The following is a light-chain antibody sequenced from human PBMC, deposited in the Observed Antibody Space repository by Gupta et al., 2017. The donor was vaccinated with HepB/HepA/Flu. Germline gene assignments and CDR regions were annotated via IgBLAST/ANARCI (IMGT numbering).Light chain of an antibody. V-gene: IGKV3-11*01. CDR3: QQRGNLPLT. J-gene: IGKJ4*01. CDR2: DAS. CDR1: QGVSSY. Sequence: EIVLHPSPSSLSVSPGERATLTCQASQGVSSYLAWYQQKPGKAPRLLIYDASNRATGIPSRFSGSGSGTDFTLTISSLEPEDFAGYYCQQRGNLPLTFGGGTKLEIK.